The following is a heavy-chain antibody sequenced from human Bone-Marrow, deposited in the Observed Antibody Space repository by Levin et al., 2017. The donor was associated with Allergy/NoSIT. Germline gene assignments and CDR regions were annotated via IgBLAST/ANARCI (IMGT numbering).Heavy chain of an antibody. CDR1: GLTVSGNY. Sequence: TGGSLRLSCAASGLTVSGNYMSWVRQAPGKGLEWVSLIYSGGPTYYADSVKGRFTISRDNSKNTLYLQMNSLRVEDTAIYYCATTAPVYYYAIDVWGQGTTVTVSS. CDR3: ATTAPVYYYAIDV. CDR2: IYSGGPT. J-gene: IGHJ6*02. D-gene: IGHD5-18*01. V-gene: IGHV3-53*01.